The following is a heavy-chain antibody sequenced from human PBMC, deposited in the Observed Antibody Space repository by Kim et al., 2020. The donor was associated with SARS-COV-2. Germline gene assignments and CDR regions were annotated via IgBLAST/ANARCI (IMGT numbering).Heavy chain of an antibody. CDR1: GFMFSRYG. D-gene: IGHD3-9*01. CDR2: ISHDGSKT. Sequence: GGSLRLSCTTSGFMFSRYGMHWVRQAPGKGLEWATVISHDGSKTYYADSVKGRFTISRDNSENTLYLQMNSLRLEDTAVYYCVKGDDTHGDYWGQGTLVTVSS. V-gene: IGHV3-30*18. CDR3: VKGDDTHGDY. J-gene: IGHJ4*02.